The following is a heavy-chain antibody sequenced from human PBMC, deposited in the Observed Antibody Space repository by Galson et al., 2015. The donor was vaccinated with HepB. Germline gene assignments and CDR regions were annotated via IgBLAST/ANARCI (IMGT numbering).Heavy chain of an antibody. CDR3: VRGGKRGHGQAF. D-gene: IGHD3-10*01. Sequence: SLRLSCAASGFTFNNYWMTWVRQAPGKGLEWVANIKEDGSEKYHVDSVKGRFTISRDNAKNSLYLQMNSLRAEGTAVYYCVRGGKRGHGQAFWGQGTLVTVSS. CDR2: IKEDGSEK. J-gene: IGHJ4*02. CDR1: GFTFNNYW. V-gene: IGHV3-7*01.